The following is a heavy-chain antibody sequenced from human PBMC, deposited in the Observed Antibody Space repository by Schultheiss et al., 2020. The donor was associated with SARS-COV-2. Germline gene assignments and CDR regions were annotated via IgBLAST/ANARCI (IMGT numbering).Heavy chain of an antibody. J-gene: IGHJ6*02. CDR2: ISGSGGST. Sequence: GESLKISCAASGFTFSSYAMSWVRQAPGKGLEWVSAISGSGGSTYYADSVKGRFTISRDNSKNTLYLQMNSLRAEDTAVYYCARDPGGVLDVWGQGTTVTVSS. CDR1: GFTFSSYA. D-gene: IGHD3-16*01. V-gene: IGHV3-23*01. CDR3: ARDPGGVLDV.